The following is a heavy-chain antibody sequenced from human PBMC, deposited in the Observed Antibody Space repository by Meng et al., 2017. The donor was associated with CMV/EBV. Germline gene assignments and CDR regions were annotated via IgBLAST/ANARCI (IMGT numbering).Heavy chain of an antibody. CDR2: IRYDGSNK. J-gene: IGHJ4*02. CDR1: GVTLSGYG. CDR3: ARGGY. Sequence: QGQLGEAGGGVVQPGGSLILACAAAGVTLSGYGMHWVRQAPGKGLEWVAFIRYDGSNKYYADSVKGRFTISRDNAKNSLYLQMNSLRAEDTAVYYCARGGYWGQGTLVTVSS. V-gene: IGHV3-30*02.